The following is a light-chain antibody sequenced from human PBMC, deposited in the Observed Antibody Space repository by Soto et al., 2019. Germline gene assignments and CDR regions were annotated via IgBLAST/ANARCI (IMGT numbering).Light chain of an antibody. CDR2: GAS. J-gene: IGKJ4*01. Sequence: VMTQSPATLSVSPGERATLCFRASQDVSSNLAWYQQKPGQAPSLLIYGASTRATGTPARFSGSGSGTEFTLTISSLQSEDYAVYFCQQYIRWPLTFGGGTKVDIK. CDR1: QDVSSN. CDR3: QQYIRWPLT. V-gene: IGKV3-15*01.